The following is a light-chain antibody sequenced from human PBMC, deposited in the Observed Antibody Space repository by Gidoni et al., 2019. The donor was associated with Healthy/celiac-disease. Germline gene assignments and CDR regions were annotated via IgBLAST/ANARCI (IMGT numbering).Light chain of an antibody. CDR1: QSVLYSSNNKNY. J-gene: IGKJ4*01. CDR2: WAS. V-gene: IGKV4-1*01. Sequence: DIVMTQPPDPLAVSLGERATINCKPSQSVLYSSNNKNYLAWYQQKPGQPPKLLIYWASTRESGVPDRFSGSGSGTDFTLTISSLQAEDVAVYYCQQYYSTPLTFGGXTKVEIK. CDR3: QQYYSTPLT.